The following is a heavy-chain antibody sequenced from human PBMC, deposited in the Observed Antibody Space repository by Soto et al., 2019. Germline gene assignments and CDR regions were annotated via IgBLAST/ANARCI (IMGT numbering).Heavy chain of an antibody. CDR3: ARGGLQHALDV. J-gene: IGHJ6*02. CDR1: GFTFSNYW. Sequence: EVELVESGGGLVQPGGSLRLSCAASGFTFSNYWMYWVRQAPGKGLVWVSRVNNDGTDTTHADSVKGRFTISRDNAKNTLYLRMNSLRDEDTAVYYCARGGLQHALDVWGQGSTVTVSS. D-gene: IGHD6-13*01. CDR2: VNNDGTDT. V-gene: IGHV3-74*03.